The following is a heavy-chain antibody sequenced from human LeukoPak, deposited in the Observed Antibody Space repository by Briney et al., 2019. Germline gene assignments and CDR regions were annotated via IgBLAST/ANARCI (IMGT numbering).Heavy chain of an antibody. CDR2: ISSSSSTI. D-gene: IGHD3-22*01. CDR1: GFTFSNYS. J-gene: IGHJ4*02. V-gene: IGHV3-48*01. Sequence: GGSLRLSCAASGFTFSNYSMNWVHQAPGKGLEWVSYISSSSSTIYYADSVKGRFTISRDNSKNTLFLQMNSLRAEDTAVYYCARGPRFAIRMIVVVTKGHFDYWGQGTLVTVSS. CDR3: ARGPRFAIRMIVVVTKGHFDY.